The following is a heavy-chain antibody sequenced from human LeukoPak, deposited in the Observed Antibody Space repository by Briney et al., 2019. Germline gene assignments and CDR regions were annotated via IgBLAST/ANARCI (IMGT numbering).Heavy chain of an antibody. J-gene: IGHJ2*01. CDR3: ARLEVVIGPSNWYFDL. D-gene: IGHD2-21*01. Sequence: GESLKISCTGSGYSFTSYWIGWVRQMPGKGLEWMGIIHPGNSDTKYSPSFQGQVTISAYRSISTAYLQWNSLKASDTAMYFCARLEVVIGPSNWYFDLWGRGTLVTVPS. V-gene: IGHV5-51*01. CDR2: IHPGNSDT. CDR1: GYSFTSYW.